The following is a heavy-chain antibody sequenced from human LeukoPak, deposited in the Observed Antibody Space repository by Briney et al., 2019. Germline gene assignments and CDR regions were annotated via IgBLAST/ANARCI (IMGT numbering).Heavy chain of an antibody. CDR2: ISYDGSNK. CDR1: GFTFSSYG. V-gene: IGHV3-30*18. D-gene: IGHD3-16*02. Sequence: QPGRSLRLSCAASGFTFSSYGMHWVRQAPGKGLEWVAVISYDGSNKYYADSVKGRFTISRDSSKNTLYLQMNSLRAEDTAVYYCAKGGLSQGYWGQGTLVTVSS. J-gene: IGHJ4*02. CDR3: AKGGLSQGY.